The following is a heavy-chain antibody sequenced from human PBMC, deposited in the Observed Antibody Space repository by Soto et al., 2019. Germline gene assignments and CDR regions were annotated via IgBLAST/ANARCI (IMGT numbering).Heavy chain of an antibody. CDR1: GGTFSSYA. CDR3: ARTTYGDYGRPGFYYCGMDV. CDR2: IIPIFGTA. J-gene: IGHJ6*02. D-gene: IGHD4-17*01. V-gene: IGHV1-69*01. Sequence: QVQLVQSGAEVKKPGSSVKVSCKASGGTFSSYAISWVRQAPGQGLEWMGGIIPIFGTANYAQKFQGRVTITADESTSTAYMELSSLRSEDTAVYYCARTTYGDYGRPGFYYCGMDVWGQGTTVTVSS.